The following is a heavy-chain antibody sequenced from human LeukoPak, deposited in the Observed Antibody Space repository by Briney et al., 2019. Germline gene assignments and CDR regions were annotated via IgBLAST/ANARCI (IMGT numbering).Heavy chain of an antibody. CDR1: GGSISSGSYY. D-gene: IGHD2-21*01. CDR2: IYTSGST. V-gene: IGHV4-61*02. CDR3: ARAYCGGDCYSHYYYMDV. Sequence: PSETLSLTCTVSGGSISSGSYYWSWIRQPAGKGLEWIGRIYTSGSTNYNPSLKSRVTISVDTSKNQFSLKLSSVTAADTAVYYCARAYCGGDCYSHYYYMDVWGKGTTVTVSS. J-gene: IGHJ6*03.